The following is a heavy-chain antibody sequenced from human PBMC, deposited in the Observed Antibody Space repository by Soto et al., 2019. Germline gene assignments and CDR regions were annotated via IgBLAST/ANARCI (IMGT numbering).Heavy chain of an antibody. J-gene: IGHJ4*02. V-gene: IGHV1-2*02. Sequence: ASVKVSCKTSGYTFTGHYIHWVRQAPQQGPEWMGEIGPESGATRYAQKFRGRVTMTMDTSITTVYMELKNLSPDDTAVYYCGRGRSGQIVIFYWGQGTPVTVSS. CDR2: IGPESGAT. CDR1: GYTFTGHY. CDR3: GRGRSGQIVIFY. D-gene: IGHD3-3*02.